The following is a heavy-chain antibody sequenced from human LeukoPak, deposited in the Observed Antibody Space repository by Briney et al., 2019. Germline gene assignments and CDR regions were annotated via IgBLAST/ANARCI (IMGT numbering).Heavy chain of an antibody. D-gene: IGHD2-15*01. CDR3: AREVVSIPSYFDS. V-gene: IGHV3-23*01. CDR2: ISGSGGST. Sequence: GGSLRLSCAASRFTFSSHAMTWVRQAPGKGLEWVSAISGSGGSTYYADSVKGRFTISRDSSKNTLYLLMNSLRAEDTAVYYCAREVVSIPSYFDSWGQGTLVTVSS. CDR1: RFTFSSHA. J-gene: IGHJ4*02.